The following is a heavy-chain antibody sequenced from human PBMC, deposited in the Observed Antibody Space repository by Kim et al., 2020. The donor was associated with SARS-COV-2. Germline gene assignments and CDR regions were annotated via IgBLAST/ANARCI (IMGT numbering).Heavy chain of an antibody. J-gene: IGHJ5*02. Sequence: PSRKSRVTISVDTSKNQFSLKLSSVTAAETAVYYCARAGLAAAAINWFDPWGQGTLVTVSS. D-gene: IGHD6-13*01. V-gene: IGHV4-34*01. CDR3: ARAGLAAAAINWFDP.